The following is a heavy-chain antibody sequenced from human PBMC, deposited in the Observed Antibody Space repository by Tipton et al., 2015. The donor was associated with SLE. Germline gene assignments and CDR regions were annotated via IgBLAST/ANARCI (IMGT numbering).Heavy chain of an antibody. CDR3: AKRTGEDDY. CDR2: ISYDGLNT. CDR1: GFIVSSHY. D-gene: IGHD7-27*01. V-gene: IGHV3-30*18. Sequence: SLRLSCAASGFIVSSHYMSWVRQAPGKGLEWVTVISYDGLNTYYADSVKGRFTISRDNSKNTLYLQMNSLRAEDTAVYYCAKRTGEDDYWGQGTLVTVSS. J-gene: IGHJ4*02.